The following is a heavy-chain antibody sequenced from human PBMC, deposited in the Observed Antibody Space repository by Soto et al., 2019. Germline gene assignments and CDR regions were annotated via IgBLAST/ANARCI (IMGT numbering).Heavy chain of an antibody. D-gene: IGHD5-18*01. CDR3: ASGYCFTSRCASLDL. V-gene: IGHV4-31*03. Sequence: QVQLQESGPGLVKPSQTLSLTCTVSGGSISSGGSYWSWIRQSPGKGLEWIGYMYYSGTTYYNPSLNSRVSMSLDTSTNQFSLKLRSVTAADTAIDYCASGYCFTSRCASLDLWGRGTLVTVSS. CDR1: GGSISSGGSY. J-gene: IGHJ2*01. CDR2: MYYSGTT.